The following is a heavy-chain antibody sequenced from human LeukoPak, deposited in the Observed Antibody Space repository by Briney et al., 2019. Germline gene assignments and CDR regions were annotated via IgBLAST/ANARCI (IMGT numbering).Heavy chain of an antibody. CDR1: GFTFSSYS. CDR2: ISSSSSYI. Sequence: GGSLRLSCAASGFTFSSYSMNWVRRAPGRGLEWVSSISSSSSYIYYADSVKGRFTISRDNAKNSLYLQMNSLRAEDTAAYYCARDGHYDSSGYYAVFDYWGQGTLVTVSS. D-gene: IGHD3-22*01. J-gene: IGHJ4*02. CDR3: ARDGHYDSSGYYAVFDY. V-gene: IGHV3-21*01.